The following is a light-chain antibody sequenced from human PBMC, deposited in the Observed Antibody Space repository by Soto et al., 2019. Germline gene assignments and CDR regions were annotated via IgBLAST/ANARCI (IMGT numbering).Light chain of an antibody. V-gene: IGLV2-23*02. J-gene: IGLJ1*01. CDR2: DVT. CDR1: SNDIGSYNL. Sequence: QSALTQPASVSGSPGQSITISCTGTSNDIGSYNLVSWYQQHPDKAPKLMIYDVTKWPSGVPERFSGSKSGNTASLTISGLQAEDEADYFCCSYAGGYIYLFGTGTKVTVL. CDR3: CSYAGGYIYL.